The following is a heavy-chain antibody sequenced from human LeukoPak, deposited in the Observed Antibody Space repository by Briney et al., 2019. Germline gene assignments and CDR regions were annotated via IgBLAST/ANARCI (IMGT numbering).Heavy chain of an antibody. CDR2: IYYSGST. D-gene: IGHD5-18*01. V-gene: IGHV4-59*01. CDR1: GGSISSYY. CDR3: ARTTEGGYSYGYFYYYYMDV. Sequence: PSETLSLTRTVSGGSISSYYWSWIRQPPGKGLEWIGYIYYSGSTNYKSSLKSRVTISVDTSKNQFSLKLSSVTAADTAVYYCARTTEGGYSYGYFYYYYMDVWGKGTTVTVCS. J-gene: IGHJ6*03.